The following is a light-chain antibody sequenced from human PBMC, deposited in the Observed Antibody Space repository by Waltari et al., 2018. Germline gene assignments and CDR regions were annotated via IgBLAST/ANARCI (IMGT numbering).Light chain of an antibody. CDR1: NIESKS. CDR3: QVWDANTDPGV. V-gene: IGLV3-21*01. CDR2: YDS. J-gene: IGLJ1*01. Sequence: SYVLTQPPSVSVAPGETARITCGGNNIESKSVHWYRQRPGQAPVLVRPYDSDRPAGIPERFSGSSSGNTATLTISRVEAGDEADYYCQVWDANTDPGVFGTGTEVTVL.